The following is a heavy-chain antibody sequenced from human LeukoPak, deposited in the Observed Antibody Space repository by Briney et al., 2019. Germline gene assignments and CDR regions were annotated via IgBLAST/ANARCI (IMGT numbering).Heavy chain of an antibody. CDR2: ISSTSGYI. CDR1: GFTFTNYR. Sequence: GRSLRLSCAASGFTFTNYRMTWVRQAPGKGLEWVSSISSTSGYIFYAGSVQGRFTISRDNAKSSLYLQMNSLRAEDTAVYYCARENGDYADAFDIWGQGTMVTVSS. J-gene: IGHJ3*02. CDR3: ARENGDYADAFDI. V-gene: IGHV3-21*01. D-gene: IGHD4-17*01.